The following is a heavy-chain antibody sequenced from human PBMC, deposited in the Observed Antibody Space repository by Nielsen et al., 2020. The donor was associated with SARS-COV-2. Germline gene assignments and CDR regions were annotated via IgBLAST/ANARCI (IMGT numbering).Heavy chain of an antibody. CDR3: ARGSWSYWYFDL. CDR2: INHGGST. J-gene: IGHJ2*01. CDR1: GGSFSGYY. Sequence: SETLSLTCAVYGGSFSGYYWSWIRQPPGKGLEWIGEINHGGSTNYNPSLKSRVTISVDTSKNQFSLKLSSVTAADTAVYYCARGSWSYWYFDLWGRGTLVTVSS. V-gene: IGHV4-34*01.